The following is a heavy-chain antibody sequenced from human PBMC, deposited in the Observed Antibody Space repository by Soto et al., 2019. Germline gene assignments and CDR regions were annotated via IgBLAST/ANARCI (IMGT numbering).Heavy chain of an antibody. CDR3: ARDLFTVTDY. D-gene: IGHD4-17*01. J-gene: IGHJ4*02. Sequence: GESLKISCAASGFTFSSYWMSWVRQAPGKGLEWVANIKQDGSEKYYVDSVKGRFTISRDNAKNSLYLQMNSLRAEDTAVYYCARDLFTVTDYWGQGTLVTVSS. CDR2: IKQDGSEK. V-gene: IGHV3-7*05. CDR1: GFTFSSYW.